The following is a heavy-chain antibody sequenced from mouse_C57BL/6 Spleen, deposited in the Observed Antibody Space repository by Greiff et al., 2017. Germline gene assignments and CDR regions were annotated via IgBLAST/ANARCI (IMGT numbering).Heavy chain of an antibody. J-gene: IGHJ3*01. CDR1: GFSFPSYG. CDR3: ARGRDYSNFFAY. CDR2: IWCGGST. V-gene: IGHV2-2*01. D-gene: IGHD2-5*01. Sequence: VQLQESGPGLVQPSHSLSITCTVSGFSFPSYGVHWVRQYPGKGLEWLGVIWCGGSTDYNAAFISRLSISKDNSKSQVVFKMNSLQADDTAIYYCARGRDYSNFFAYWGQGTLVTVSA.